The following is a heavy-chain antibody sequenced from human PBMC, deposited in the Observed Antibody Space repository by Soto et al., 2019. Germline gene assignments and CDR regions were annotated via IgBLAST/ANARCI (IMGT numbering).Heavy chain of an antibody. CDR2: IIPLFGTT. CDR3: ARAAIHGSSWYFWFDP. J-gene: IGHJ5*02. D-gene: IGHD6-13*01. CDR1: GGTFSRHA. Sequence: QVQLVQSGSEVKMPGSSVKVSCKTSGGTFSRHAINWVRQAPGQGLEWMGGIIPLFGTTNYAQKFKGRVTISADESTSTAYMELRSLPSEDAAADYCARAAIHGSSWYFWFDPWGQGKLVTVSS. V-gene: IGHV1-69*01.